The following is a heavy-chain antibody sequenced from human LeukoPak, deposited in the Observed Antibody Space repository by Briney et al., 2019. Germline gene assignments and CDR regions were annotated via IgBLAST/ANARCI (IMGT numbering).Heavy chain of an antibody. J-gene: IGHJ6*03. CDR1: VFTFSIYW. Sequence: PGGSLRLSCVASVFTFSIYWMSWVRQAPGKGLEWVANIKQDGSEKYYVDSVKGRFTISRDNAKNSLYLQMNSLRAEEKAVYYCARHYDFWSGFGVGLGYYYYYMDVWGKGTTVTVSS. V-gene: IGHV3-7*01. D-gene: IGHD3-3*01. CDR3: ARHYDFWSGFGVGLGYYYYYMDV. CDR2: IKQDGSEK.